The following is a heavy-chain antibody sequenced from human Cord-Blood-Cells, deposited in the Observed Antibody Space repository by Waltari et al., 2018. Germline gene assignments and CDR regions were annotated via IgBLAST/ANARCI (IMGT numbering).Heavy chain of an antibody. D-gene: IGHD6-6*01. J-gene: IGHJ3*02. CDR3: AREALEYSSSGGAFDI. CDR2: SIPIFGTA. CDR1: GGTFSSYA. Sequence: QVQLVQSGAEVKKPGSSVKVSCKASGGTFSSYAISWVRQAPGQGLEWMGGSIPIFGTANSAQKFQGRVTITADESTSTAYMELSSLGSEDTAVYYGAREALEYSSSGGAFDIWGQGTMVTVSS. V-gene: IGHV1-69*12.